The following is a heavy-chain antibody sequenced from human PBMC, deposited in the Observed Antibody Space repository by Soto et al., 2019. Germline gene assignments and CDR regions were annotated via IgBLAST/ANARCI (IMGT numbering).Heavy chain of an antibody. V-gene: IGHV1-69*01. D-gene: IGHD2-15*01. CDR3: ARSQGGSSSLDIYYYYYYGMDV. CDR2: VIPIFGTA. J-gene: IGHJ6*02. CDR1: GGTFSSYA. Sequence: QVQLVQSGAEVKKPGSSVKVSCKAPGGTFSSYAISWVRQAPGQGLEWMGGVIPIFGTAKYAQKFQGRVTITADESTSTGYMELRSLTSEYTAVYYCARSQGGSSSLDIYYYYYYGMDVWGQGTTVTVSS.